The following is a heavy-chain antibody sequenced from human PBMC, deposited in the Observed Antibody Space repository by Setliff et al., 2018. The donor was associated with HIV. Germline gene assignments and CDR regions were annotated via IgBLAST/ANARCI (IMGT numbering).Heavy chain of an antibody. J-gene: IGHJ4*02. D-gene: IGHD2-15*01. V-gene: IGHV1-69*13. CDR2: IIPIFGTT. CDR3: TLGYCSVGSCYSVDFDY. Sequence: SVKVSCKASGGTFSSFAINWVRQAPGQGLEWMGGIIPIFGTTNYAPRFHGRVTITADESTNTAYMELNSLRSEDTAFYYCTLGYCSVGSCYSVDFDYWGQGTLVTVS. CDR1: GGTFSSFA.